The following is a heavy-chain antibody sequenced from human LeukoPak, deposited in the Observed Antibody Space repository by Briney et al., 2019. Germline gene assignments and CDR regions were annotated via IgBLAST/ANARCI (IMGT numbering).Heavy chain of an antibody. CDR2: ISGSGDIT. Sequence: QPGGSLRLSCSASGCTFSSFAMHWFRQAPGKGLEYVSAISGSGDITYYSDSVKDRFTISRDNSKNTLSLQMSSLRPEDTALYYCARESSVSGWFIYWGQGTLVTVSS. J-gene: IGHJ4*02. V-gene: IGHV3-64D*09. CDR1: GCTFSSFA. CDR3: ARESSVSGWFIY. D-gene: IGHD6-19*01.